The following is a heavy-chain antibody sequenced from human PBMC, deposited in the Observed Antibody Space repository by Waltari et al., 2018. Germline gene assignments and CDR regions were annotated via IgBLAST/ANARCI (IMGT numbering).Heavy chain of an antibody. CDR1: GFTFTRYL. V-gene: IGHV3-74*01. CDR2: INMDGRIT. D-gene: IGHD3-10*01. Sequence: EVQLDESGGGLVQPGGSLRLSCSASGFTFTRYLMNWVRQAPGKGLVWVARINMDGRITTYADSVKGRFTISRDNAKNTVYLQMNSLRVEDTAVYYCTRALWLGELYDYWGQGTLVTVSS. J-gene: IGHJ4*02. CDR3: TRALWLGELYDY.